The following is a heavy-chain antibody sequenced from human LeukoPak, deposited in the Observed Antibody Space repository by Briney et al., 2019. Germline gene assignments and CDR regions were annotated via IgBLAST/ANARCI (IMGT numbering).Heavy chain of an antibody. CDR3: ARDYIYYYYMDV. Sequence: GGSLRLSCAASGFPFSEYSMNWVRQAPGKGLEWVSYISSSGSAIYYADSVKGRFTISRDNAKNSLYLQMNSLRAEDTAVYYCARDYIYYYYMDVWGKGTTVTVSS. V-gene: IGHV3-11*01. CDR1: GFPFSEYS. J-gene: IGHJ6*03. CDR2: ISSSGSAI. D-gene: IGHD4-11*01.